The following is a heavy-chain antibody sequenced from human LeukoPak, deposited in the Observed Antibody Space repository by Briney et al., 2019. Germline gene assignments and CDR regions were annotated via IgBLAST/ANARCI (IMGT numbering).Heavy chain of an antibody. D-gene: IGHD6-19*01. J-gene: IGHJ5*02. V-gene: IGHV1-2*02. Sequence: ASVKVSCKASGYTFTGYYMHWVRQAPGQGLEWMGWINPNSGGTNYAQKSQGRVTMTRDTSISTAYMELSRLRSDDTAVYYCARGERSGWYVVTENWFDPWGQGTLVTVSS. CDR1: GYTFTGYY. CDR2: INPNSGGT. CDR3: ARGERSGWYVVTENWFDP.